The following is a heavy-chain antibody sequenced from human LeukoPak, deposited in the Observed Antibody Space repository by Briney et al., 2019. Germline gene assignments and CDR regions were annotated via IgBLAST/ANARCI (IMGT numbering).Heavy chain of an antibody. CDR2: ISGSSIYI. D-gene: IGHD5-24*01. J-gene: IGHJ6*02. CDR3: ASRDKGYYYGMDV. V-gene: IGHV3-21*01. Sequence: GESLTLSCAASGFTFSAHSMTWVRQAPGKGLEWVSSISGSSIYIHYEDSLKGRFTISRHNAKKTLFLHINSLRAEDTAVYYCASRDKGYYYGMDVWGQGTTVTVSS. CDR1: GFTFSAHS.